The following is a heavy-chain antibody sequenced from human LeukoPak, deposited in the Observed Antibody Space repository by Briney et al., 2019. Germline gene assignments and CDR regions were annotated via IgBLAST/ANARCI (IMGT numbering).Heavy chain of an antibody. V-gene: IGHV1-18*04. J-gene: IGHJ4*02. CDR2: ISAYNGNT. D-gene: IGHD1-26*01. Sequence: ASVKVSCKASGYTFTSYYMHWVRQAPGQGLEWMGWISAYNGNTNYAQKLQGRVTMTTDTSTSTAYMELRSLRSDDTAVYYCARDEYSGTSPSDYWGQGTLVTVSS. CDR1: GYTFTSYY. CDR3: ARDEYSGTSPSDY.